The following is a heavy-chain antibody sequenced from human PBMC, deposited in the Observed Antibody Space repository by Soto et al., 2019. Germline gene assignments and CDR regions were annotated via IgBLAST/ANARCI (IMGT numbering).Heavy chain of an antibody. D-gene: IGHD3-10*01. J-gene: IGHJ6*02. V-gene: IGHV4-34*01. CDR2: INHSGST. CDR1: GGSFSCYY. CDR3: ARGGRDYGYYYGMDV. Sequence: SETLALSSAVYGGSFSCYYWIWIRQPPGKGLEWIGEINHSGSTDYNPSLKSRVTISVDTSKNQFSLKLSSVTAADTAVYYCARGGRDYGYYYGMDVWGQGTTVTVSS.